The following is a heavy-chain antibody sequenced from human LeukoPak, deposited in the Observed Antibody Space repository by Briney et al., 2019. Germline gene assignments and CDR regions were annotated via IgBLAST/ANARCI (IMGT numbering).Heavy chain of an antibody. D-gene: IGHD6-19*01. Sequence: GGSLRLSCVGSGFTFSNYEMNWVRQAPGKGLEWVSYIDRSSTTIDYADSVKGRFTISRDNARNSLYLQMNSLTAEDTATYYCTRDRITVTGPYSWFDPWGQGTLVTVSS. J-gene: IGHJ5*02. CDR2: IDRSSTTI. CDR3: TRDRITVTGPYSWFDP. V-gene: IGHV3-48*03. CDR1: GFTFSNYE.